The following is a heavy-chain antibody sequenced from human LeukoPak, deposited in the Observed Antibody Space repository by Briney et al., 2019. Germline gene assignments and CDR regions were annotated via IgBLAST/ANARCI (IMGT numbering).Heavy chain of an antibody. CDR3: AKGQVPAAPYHYYGMDV. CDR2: ISGSGGST. V-gene: IGHV3-23*01. D-gene: IGHD2-2*01. CDR1: GFTFSSYA. Sequence: GGSLRLSCAVSGFTFSSYAMSWVRQAPGKGLEWVSAISGSGGSTYYADSVKGRFTISRDNSKNTLYLQMNSLRAEDTAVYYCAKGQVPAAPYHYYGMDVWGQGTTVTVSS. J-gene: IGHJ6*02.